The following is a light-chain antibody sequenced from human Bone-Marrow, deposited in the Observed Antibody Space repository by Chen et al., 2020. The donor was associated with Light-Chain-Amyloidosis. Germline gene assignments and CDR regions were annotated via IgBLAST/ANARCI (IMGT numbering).Light chain of an antibody. V-gene: IGLV2-14*01. Sequence: QSALTQPASVSGSPGQSITISCTGTSSDVGGDNHVSWYQQHPDKAPKLMIYEVTNRPSWVPDRFSGSKSDNTASLTISGLQTEDEAYYFCSSYTITNTLVFGSGTRLTVL. CDR2: EVT. CDR3: SSYTITNTLV. CDR1: SSDVGGDNH. J-gene: IGLJ1*01.